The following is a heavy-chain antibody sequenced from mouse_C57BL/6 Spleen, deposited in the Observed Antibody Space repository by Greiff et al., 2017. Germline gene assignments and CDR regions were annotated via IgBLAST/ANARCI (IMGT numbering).Heavy chain of an antibody. Sequence: EVKLVESGGGLVKPGGSLKLSCAASGFTFSDYGMHWVRQAPEKGLEWVAYISSGSSTIYYADTVKGRFTISRDNAKNTLFLQMTSLRSEDTAMYYCARPDDYYAMDYWSQGTSVTVSS. V-gene: IGHV5-17*01. CDR2: ISSGSSTI. CDR1: GFTFSDYG. J-gene: IGHJ4*01. CDR3: ARPDDYYAMDY.